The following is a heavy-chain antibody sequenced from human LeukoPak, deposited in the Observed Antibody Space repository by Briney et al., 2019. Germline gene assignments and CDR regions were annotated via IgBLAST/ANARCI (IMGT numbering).Heavy chain of an antibody. CDR2: FDGNAHGT. D-gene: IGHD2-21*01. Sequence: GGSLRLSCATSGFTFSQFGMTWVRQPPGKGLEWVASFDGNAHGTYFADSVKGRCTISSDNSKNTVYLQMNSLRADDTAIYYCAKARIIGVGWAQFDSWGQGSLVAVSS. J-gene: IGHJ4*02. CDR1: GFTFSQFG. V-gene: IGHV3-23*01. CDR3: AKARIIGVGWAQFDS.